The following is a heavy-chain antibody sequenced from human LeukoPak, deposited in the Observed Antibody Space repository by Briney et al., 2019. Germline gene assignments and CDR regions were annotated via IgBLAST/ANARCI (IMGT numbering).Heavy chain of an antibody. CDR1: GGSISSSSYY. D-gene: IGHD1-14*01. CDR3: ARLIKSRSNHFDY. CDR2: IYYSGST. J-gene: IGHJ4*02. Sequence: QSSETLSLTCTVSGGSISSSSYYWGWIRQPPGKGLEWIGSIYYSGSTYYNPSLKSRVTISVDTSKNQFSLKLSSVTAADTAVYYCARLIKSRSNHFDYWGQGTLVTVSS. V-gene: IGHV4-39*01.